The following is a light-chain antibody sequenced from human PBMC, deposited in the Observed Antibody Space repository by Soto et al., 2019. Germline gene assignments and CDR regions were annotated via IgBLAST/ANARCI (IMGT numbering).Light chain of an antibody. Sequence: QSALTQPRSVSGSPGQSVTISCTGTSSDVGAYNYVSWYQQYPGKAPKLMIYDVSKRPSGVPDRFSGSKSDNTASLTISGLQAEDEADYYCCSYAGSYSLLFGGGTKLTVL. J-gene: IGLJ2*01. CDR3: CSYAGSYSLL. V-gene: IGLV2-11*01. CDR2: DVS. CDR1: SSDVGAYNY.